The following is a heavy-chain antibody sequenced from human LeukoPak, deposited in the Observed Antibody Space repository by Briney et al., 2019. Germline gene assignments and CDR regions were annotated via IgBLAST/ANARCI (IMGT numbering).Heavy chain of an antibody. V-gene: IGHV1-18*01. D-gene: IGHD1-1*01. CDR1: GYTFTSYG. CDR2: ISAYNGNT. Sequence: ASVKVSCKASGYTFTSYGISWVRQAPGQGLEWMGWISAYNGNTNYAQKLQGRVTMTTDTSTSTAYMELRSLRSDDTAVYYCARDFPRASVPMYPLDFDIWGQGTMVTVSS. J-gene: IGHJ3*02. CDR3: ARDFPRASVPMYPLDFDI.